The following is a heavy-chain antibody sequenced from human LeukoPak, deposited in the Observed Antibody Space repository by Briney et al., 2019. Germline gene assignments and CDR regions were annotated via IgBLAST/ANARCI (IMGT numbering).Heavy chain of an antibody. J-gene: IGHJ4*02. CDR1: GGTFISYA. CDR3: ARDLLYSGYYRHNFDY. CDR2: VIPIFGTA. V-gene: IGHV1-69*01. Sequence: GASVKVSCAASGGTFISYAISWVRQAPGQGLEWMGGVIPIFGTANYAQKFQGRVTITADESTSTAYMELSSLRSEDTAVYYCARDLLYSGYYRHNFDYWGQGTLVTVSS. D-gene: IGHD3-22*01.